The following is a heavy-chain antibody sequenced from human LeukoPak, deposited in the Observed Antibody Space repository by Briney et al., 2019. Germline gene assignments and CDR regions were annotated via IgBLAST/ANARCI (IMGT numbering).Heavy chain of an antibody. CDR1: GYTFTSYD. CDR2: MNPNSGNT. Sequence: ASVTVSCTASGYTFTSYDINWVRQATGQGLEWMGWMNPNSGNTGYAQKFQGRVTMTRNTSISTAYMELSSLRSEDTAVYYCARADSLSYGSGSYYANWGQGTLVTVSS. J-gene: IGHJ4*02. CDR3: ARADSLSYGSGSYYAN. D-gene: IGHD3-10*01. V-gene: IGHV1-8*01.